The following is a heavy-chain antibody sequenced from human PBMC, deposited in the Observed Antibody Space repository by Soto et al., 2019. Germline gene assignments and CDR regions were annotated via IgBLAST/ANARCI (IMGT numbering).Heavy chain of an antibody. D-gene: IGHD6-13*01. V-gene: IGHV3-11*01. CDR3: ALPYYSSSWFPFDR. Sequence: GVSLRLSCTGSGFDFGDYYMSCIRQAPGKRLEWVSYIDSGDGTTYYTDSVKGRFTISRDNAKKTVYLQMSSLRVEDTALYYCALPYYSSSWFPFDRWGQGTQVTVAA. CDR2: IDSGDGTT. CDR1: GFDFGDYY. J-gene: IGHJ4*02.